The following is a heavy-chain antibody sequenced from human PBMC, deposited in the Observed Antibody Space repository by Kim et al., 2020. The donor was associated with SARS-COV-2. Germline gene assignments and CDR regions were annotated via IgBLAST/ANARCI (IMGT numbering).Heavy chain of an antibody. CDR3: ARAGTMVRGVISYFDY. J-gene: IGHJ4*02. V-gene: IGHV4-34*01. Sequence: SLKSRVTISVDTSKNPFSLKLSSVTAADTAVYYCARAGTMVRGVISYFDYWSQGTLVTVSS. D-gene: IGHD3-10*01.